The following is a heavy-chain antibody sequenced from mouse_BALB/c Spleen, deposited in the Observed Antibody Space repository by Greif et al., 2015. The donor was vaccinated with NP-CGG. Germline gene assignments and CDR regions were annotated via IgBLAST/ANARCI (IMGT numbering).Heavy chain of an antibody. Sequence: VKLMESGAELVKPGASVKLSCKASGYTFTSYWMHWVKQRPGQGLEWIGEINPSNGRTNYNEKFKSKATLTVDKSSSTAYMQRSSLTSEDSAVYYCAGGGDYWGQGTTLTVSS. CDR1: GYTFTSYW. CDR3: AGGGDY. V-gene: IGHV1S81*02. CDR2: INPSNGRT. J-gene: IGHJ2*01.